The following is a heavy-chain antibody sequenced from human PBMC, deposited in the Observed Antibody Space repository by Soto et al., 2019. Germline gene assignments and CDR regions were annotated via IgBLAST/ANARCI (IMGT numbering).Heavy chain of an antibody. J-gene: IGHJ3*01. CDR3: ARVVYFDRSAYGL. D-gene: IGHD3-22*01. CDR1: GFSFSGYN. Sequence: GGSLRLSCAASGFSFSGYNMNWVRQAPGKGLEWVSSISGDSNYIYYADSVQGRFTISRDNAKNSVYLQMNSLRADDTAVYYCARVVYFDRSAYGLWGQGTMVTVSS. V-gene: IGHV3-21*01. CDR2: ISGDSNYI.